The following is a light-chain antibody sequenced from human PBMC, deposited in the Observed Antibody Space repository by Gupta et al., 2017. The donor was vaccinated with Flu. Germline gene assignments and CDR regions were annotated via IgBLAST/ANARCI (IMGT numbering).Light chain of an antibody. CDR3: QQYGNSPPLT. CDR1: QSVGSNY. Sequence: IVLTQSPGTLSLSPGERATLSCRASQSVGSNYLAWYQQRPGQAPRLLIYSASAMVTGIPDRFSGSGSGTDFTLTISRLEPEDFAVYYCQQYGNSPPLTFGHGTRVDMK. J-gene: IGKJ3*01. V-gene: IGKV3-20*01. CDR2: SAS.